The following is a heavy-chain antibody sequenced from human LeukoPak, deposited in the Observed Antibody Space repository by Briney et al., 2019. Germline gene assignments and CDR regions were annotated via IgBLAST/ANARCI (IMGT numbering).Heavy chain of an antibody. V-gene: IGHV3-23*01. D-gene: IGHD4-17*01. Sequence: PGGSLRLSCAASGFTFSSYGMSWVRQAPGKGLEWVSAISGSGGSTYYADSVKGRFTISRDNAKNTLYLQMNSLRAEDTAVYYCARAPYGDYLDYWGQGTLVTVSS. CDR3: ARAPYGDYLDY. CDR2: ISGSGGST. CDR1: GFTFSSYG. J-gene: IGHJ4*02.